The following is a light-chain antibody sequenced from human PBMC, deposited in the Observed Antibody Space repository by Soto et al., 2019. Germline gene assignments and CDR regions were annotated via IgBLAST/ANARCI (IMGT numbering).Light chain of an antibody. CDR1: QSVSSD. CDR2: GAS. V-gene: IGKV3-15*01. CDR3: QQYDKLWT. Sequence: EIEMTQSPATLSVSPGERATLSCRASQSVSSDLAWYQQKPGQAPRLLIYGASTRATGVPARFSGSGSGTDFSLTISSLQSEDFAVYYCQQYDKLWTFGQGPKVEIK. J-gene: IGKJ1*01.